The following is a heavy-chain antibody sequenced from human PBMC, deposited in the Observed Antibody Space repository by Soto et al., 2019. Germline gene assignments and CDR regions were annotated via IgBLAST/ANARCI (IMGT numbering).Heavy chain of an antibody. J-gene: IGHJ3*02. V-gene: IGHV4-59*08. CDR1: GGSFSSYY. CDR3: ARRYGDAFDI. Sequence: SETLSLTCAVYGGSFSSYYWSWIRQPPGKGLEWIGYIYYSGSTNYSPSLKSRVTISVDTSKNQFSLKLSSVTAADTAVYYCARRYGDAFDIWGQGTMVTVSS. D-gene: IGHD4-17*01. CDR2: IYYSGST.